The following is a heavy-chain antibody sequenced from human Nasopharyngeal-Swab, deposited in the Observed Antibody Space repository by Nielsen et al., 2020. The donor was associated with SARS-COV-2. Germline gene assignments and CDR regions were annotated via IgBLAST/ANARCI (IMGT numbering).Heavy chain of an antibody. J-gene: IGHJ6*02. V-gene: IGHV4-39*01. D-gene: IGHD3-10*01. Sequence: LETLSLTCAVSGGSISSSSYYWGWIRQPPGKGLVWIGSIYYSGSTYYNPSLKSRVTISVDTSKNQFSLKLSSVTAADTAVYYCARAFPRGIIIGDYYYGMDVWGQGTTVTVSS. CDR1: GGSISSSSYY. CDR2: IYYSGST. CDR3: ARAFPRGIIIGDYYYGMDV.